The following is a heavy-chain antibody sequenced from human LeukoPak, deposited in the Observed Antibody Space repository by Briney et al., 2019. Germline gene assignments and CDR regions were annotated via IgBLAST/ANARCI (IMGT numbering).Heavy chain of an antibody. Sequence: PGGSRRLSCAASGFTFSNYAMNWVRQAPGKGLEWVSTISGGGLSTYYADSVKGRFTISRDNSKNTLYLQMNSLRVEDTAVYFCAKETYYYGSRSHYWGQGTLVTVPS. J-gene: IGHJ4*02. D-gene: IGHD3-10*01. CDR1: GFTFSNYA. CDR3: AKETYYYGSRSHY. V-gene: IGHV3-23*01. CDR2: ISGGGLST.